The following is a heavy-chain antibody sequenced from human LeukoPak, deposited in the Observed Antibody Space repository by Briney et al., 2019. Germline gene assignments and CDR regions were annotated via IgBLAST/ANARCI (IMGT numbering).Heavy chain of an antibody. V-gene: IGHV4-34*01. Sequence: SETLSLTCAVYGGSLRGYYWSWIRQPPSKGLEWIGEINHSGSTNYTPSLKSRVTISVNTSKNQFSLKLSSVTAADTAVYYCGRGPYCSSTSCQKGRYYYYGMDVWGQGTTVTVSS. CDR2: INHSGST. J-gene: IGHJ6*02. CDR3: GRGPYCSSTSCQKGRYYYYGMDV. D-gene: IGHD2-2*01. CDR1: GGSLRGYY.